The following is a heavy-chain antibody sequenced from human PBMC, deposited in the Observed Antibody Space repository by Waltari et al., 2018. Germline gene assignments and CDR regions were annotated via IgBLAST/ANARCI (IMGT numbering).Heavy chain of an antibody. D-gene: IGHD2-2*01. CDR3: ASEYQLPGSYYFDY. Sequence: EVQLVESGGGLVKPGGSLRLSCAASGFTFSSYSMNWVRQAPGKGREWVSSISSSSSYIYYADSVKGRFTISRDNAKNSLYLQMNSLRAEDTAVYYCASEYQLPGSYYFDYWGQGTLVTVSS. CDR1: GFTFSSYS. V-gene: IGHV3-21*01. CDR2: ISSSSSYI. J-gene: IGHJ4*02.